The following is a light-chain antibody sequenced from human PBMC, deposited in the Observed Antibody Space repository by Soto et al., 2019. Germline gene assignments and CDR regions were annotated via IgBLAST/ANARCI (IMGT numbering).Light chain of an antibody. J-gene: IGKJ1*01. CDR1: QSVTSNY. Sequence: EIVLTQSPGTLCLSPGERATLSCGASQSVTSNYVAWYQQKPGQAPRLLIFGASSRATGIPDRFSGSGSGTDFTLTISRLEPEDFAVYYCQQYGNSPWTFGQGTKVDIK. CDR2: GAS. CDR3: QQYGNSPWT. V-gene: IGKV3-20*01.